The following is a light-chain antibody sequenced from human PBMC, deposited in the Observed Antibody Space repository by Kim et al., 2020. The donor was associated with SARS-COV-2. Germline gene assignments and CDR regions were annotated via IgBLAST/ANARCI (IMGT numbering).Light chain of an antibody. J-gene: IGLJ3*02. Sequence: GQKVTTSCTGGSSNIGNNYVSWYQQLPGTAPKLLIYDNNKRPSGIPDRFSGSKSGTSATLGITGLQTGDEADYYCGTWDSSLSAWVFGGGTKLTVL. CDR1: SSNIGNNY. V-gene: IGLV1-51*01. CDR2: DNN. CDR3: GTWDSSLSAWV.